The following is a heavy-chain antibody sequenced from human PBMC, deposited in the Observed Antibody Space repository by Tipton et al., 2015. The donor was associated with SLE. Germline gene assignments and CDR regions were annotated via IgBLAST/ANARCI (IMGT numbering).Heavy chain of an antibody. V-gene: IGHV3-30*04. Sequence: SLRLSCAASGFTFSSYAMHWVRQAPGKGLEWVAVISYDGSNKYYADSVKGRFTISRDNSKNTLYLQMNSLRAEHTAVYYCAGGLLWFREPFDYWGQGTLVTVSS. CDR3: AGGLLWFREPFDY. CDR1: GFTFSSYA. J-gene: IGHJ4*02. CDR2: ISYDGSNK. D-gene: IGHD3-10*01.